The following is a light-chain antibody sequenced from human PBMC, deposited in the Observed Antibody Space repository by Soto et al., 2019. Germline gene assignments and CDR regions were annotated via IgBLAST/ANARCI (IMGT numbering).Light chain of an antibody. J-gene: IGKJ4*01. CDR1: QSVSSN. Sequence: EIVMTQSPATLSVSPGERATLSCRASQSVSSNLAWYQQKPGQAPRLLIYGASTRATGIPARFSGSGSGTEFTLTISSLQSEDFAVYYCQQYNNCPPTFGGGTKVAIK. V-gene: IGKV3-15*01. CDR2: GAS. CDR3: QQYNNCPPT.